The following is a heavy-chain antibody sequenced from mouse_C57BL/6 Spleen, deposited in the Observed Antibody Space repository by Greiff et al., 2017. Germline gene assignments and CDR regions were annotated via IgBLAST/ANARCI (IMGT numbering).Heavy chain of an antibody. Sequence: QVQLQQSGAELAKPGASVKLSCKASGYTFTSYWMHWVKQRPGQGLEWIGYINPSSGYTKYNQKFQDKTTLTADKSSSTSYMQLSSLTYEDSAVYYCARYYYGSHWYFDVWGTVTTVTVSS. V-gene: IGHV1-7*01. CDR3: ARYYYGSHWYFDV. J-gene: IGHJ1*03. CDR2: INPSSGYT. D-gene: IGHD1-1*01. CDR1: GYTFTSYW.